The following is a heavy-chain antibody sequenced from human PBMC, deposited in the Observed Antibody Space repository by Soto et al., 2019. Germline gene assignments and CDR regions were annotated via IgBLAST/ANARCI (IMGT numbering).Heavy chain of an antibody. D-gene: IGHD7-27*01. J-gene: IGHJ4*02. CDR1: GGTFSSYA. V-gene: IGHV1-69*01. CDR2: IIPIFGTA. CDR3: ASGEVFGTGVYYFDY. Sequence: QVQLVQSGAEVKKPGSSVKVSCKASGGTFSSYAISWVRQAPGQGLEWMGGIIPIFGTANYAQKFQGRVTITADESTSTAYLELSSLRSEHTAVYYCASGEVFGTGVYYFDYWGQGTLVTVSS.